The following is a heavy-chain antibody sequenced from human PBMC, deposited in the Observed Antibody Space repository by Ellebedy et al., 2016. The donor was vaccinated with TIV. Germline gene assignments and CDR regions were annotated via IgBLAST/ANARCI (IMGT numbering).Heavy chain of an antibody. CDR1: GFNFGTTW. CDR2: INSDGTDR. J-gene: IGHJ4*02. Sequence: PGGSLRLSCTASGFNFGTTWMNWVRQAPGQGLVCVSRINSDGTDRRYADSVKGRFTISRDNAKNTVYLQVDSLRVEETAVYFCARDNYYSLDYWGQGILVTVSS. V-gene: IGHV3-74*01. D-gene: IGHD3-10*01. CDR3: ARDNYYSLDY.